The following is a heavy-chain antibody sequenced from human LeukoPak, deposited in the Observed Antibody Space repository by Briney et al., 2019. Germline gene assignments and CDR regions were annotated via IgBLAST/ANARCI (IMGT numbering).Heavy chain of an antibody. CDR1: FSFSTYG. CDR3: AKGDGYNYNYFDY. V-gene: IGHV3-23*01. D-gene: IGHD5-24*01. CDR2: ISARGRST. J-gene: IGHJ4*02. Sequence: GGSLRLSCAFSFSTYGMSWVRQAPGRGLEWISGISARGRSTYYADSVKGRFTISRDNSKSTLYLQMTSLRAEDTAVYYCAKGDGYNYNYFDYWGQGTLVTVSS.